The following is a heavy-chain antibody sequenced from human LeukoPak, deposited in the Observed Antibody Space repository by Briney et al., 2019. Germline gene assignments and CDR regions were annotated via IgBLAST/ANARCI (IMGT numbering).Heavy chain of an antibody. D-gene: IGHD3-9*01. CDR3: AIVLRYFDWSGIDI. CDR1: GGTFSSYA. J-gene: IGHJ3*02. V-gene: IGHV1-69*06. CDR2: IIPIFGTA. Sequence: ASVKVSCKASGGTFSSYAISWVRQAPGQGLEWMGGIIPIFGTANYAQKFQGRVTITADKSTSTAYMELSSLRSEDTAVYYCAIVLRYFDWSGIDIWGQGTMATVSS.